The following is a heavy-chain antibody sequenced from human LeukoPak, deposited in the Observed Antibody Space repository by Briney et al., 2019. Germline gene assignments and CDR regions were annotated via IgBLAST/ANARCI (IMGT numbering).Heavy chain of an antibody. CDR1: GFTFSSYW. CDR2: TNSDGYSI. V-gene: IGHV3-74*01. J-gene: IGHJ4*02. Sequence: PGGSLRLSCVASGFTFSSYWMHWVRQVPGKGLVWVSRTNSDGYSINYADSVKGRFTISRDNAKNTLYLQMNSLRAEDTAVYYCVRATWGSYFDYWGQGTLVTVSS. CDR3: VRATWGSYFDY. D-gene: IGHD7-27*01.